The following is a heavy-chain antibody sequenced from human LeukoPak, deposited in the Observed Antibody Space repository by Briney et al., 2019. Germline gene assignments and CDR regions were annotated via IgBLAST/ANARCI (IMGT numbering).Heavy chain of an antibody. CDR1: GFTFSSYA. J-gene: IGHJ5*02. Sequence: PGGSLRLSCAASGFTFSSYAMSWVRQAPGKGLEWVSAISGSGGSTYYADSVKGRFTISRDNSKNTLYLQMNSLRAEDTAVYYCAKDAGYCSSTSCYSDPWGQGTLVTVSS. D-gene: IGHD2-2*02. V-gene: IGHV3-23*01. CDR3: AKDAGYCSSTSCYSDP. CDR2: ISGSGGST.